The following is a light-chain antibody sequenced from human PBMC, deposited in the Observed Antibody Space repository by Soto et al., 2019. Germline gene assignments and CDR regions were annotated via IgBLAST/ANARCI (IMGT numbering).Light chain of an antibody. CDR1: QSVSSSY. V-gene: IGKV3-20*01. CDR2: GAS. J-gene: IGKJ1*01. Sequence: EIVLTQSPGTLSLSPRERATLSCRASQSVSSSYLAWYQQKPGQAPRLLIYGASSRATGIPDRFSRSGSGTDFPLTISRLEPEDFAVYYCRQYGSSRTFGEGTKVEI. CDR3: RQYGSSRT.